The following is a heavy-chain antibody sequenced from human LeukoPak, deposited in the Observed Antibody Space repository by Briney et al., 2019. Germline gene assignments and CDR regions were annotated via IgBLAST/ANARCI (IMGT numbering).Heavy chain of an antibody. V-gene: IGHV1-8*01. CDR3: ARGGRRGYSGYDFPYNWFDP. D-gene: IGHD5-12*01. J-gene: IGHJ5*02. Sequence: ASVKASCKASGYTFTNYDINWVRQATGQGLEWMGWMNPNSGNTGCAQKFQGRVTMTRNTSISTAYMELSSLRSEDTAVYYCARGGRRGYSGYDFPYNWFDPWDQGTLVTVSS. CDR1: GYTFTNYD. CDR2: MNPNSGNT.